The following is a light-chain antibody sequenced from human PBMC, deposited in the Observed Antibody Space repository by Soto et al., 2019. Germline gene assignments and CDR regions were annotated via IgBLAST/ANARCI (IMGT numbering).Light chain of an antibody. V-gene: IGKV3-15*01. CDR1: QSIIGT. Sequence: EIVMTQSPATLSVSPGGRATLSCRASQSIIGTLAWYQQKPGQAPRLLIYGASTRAAGFPARFSGSGSGTDFTLTISSLQSEDFAVYYCQQYDNWPWTFGQGTKVDIK. J-gene: IGKJ1*01. CDR2: GAS. CDR3: QQYDNWPWT.